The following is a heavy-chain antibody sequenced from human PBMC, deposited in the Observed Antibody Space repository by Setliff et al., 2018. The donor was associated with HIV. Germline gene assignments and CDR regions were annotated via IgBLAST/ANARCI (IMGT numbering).Heavy chain of an antibody. CDR1: DNSITNYY. CDR3: ARWGETTGIKAFDL. D-gene: IGHD1-1*01. Sequence: SETLSLTCTVSDNSITNYYGNWIRQPPGKGLEWIGYMHYSGRTSYNPSLKSRVTTSVNTSKNQLSLNLSSVTAADTAVYYCARWGETTGIKAFDLWGQGTMVTVSS. J-gene: IGHJ3*01. V-gene: IGHV4-59*01. CDR2: MHYSGRT.